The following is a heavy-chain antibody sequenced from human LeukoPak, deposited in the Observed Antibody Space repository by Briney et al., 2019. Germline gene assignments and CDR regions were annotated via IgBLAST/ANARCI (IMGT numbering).Heavy chain of an antibody. CDR2: IYYSGST. Sequence: SETLSLTCTVSGGSISSYYWSWIRQPPGEGLEWIGYIYYSGSTNYNPSLKSRVAISVDTSKNQFSLKLSSVTAADTAVYYCARDGAYSSSWYSYNWFDPWGQGTLVTVSS. CDR3: ARDGAYSSSWYSYNWFDP. D-gene: IGHD6-13*01. CDR1: GGSISSYY. V-gene: IGHV4-59*12. J-gene: IGHJ5*02.